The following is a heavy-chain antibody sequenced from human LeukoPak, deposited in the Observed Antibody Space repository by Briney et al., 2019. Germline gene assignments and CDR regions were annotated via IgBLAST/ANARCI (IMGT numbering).Heavy chain of an antibody. CDR2: INSRSSTI. CDR1: GFTFSSYS. CDR3: AARIAVAGTLDY. J-gene: IGHJ4*02. D-gene: IGHD6-19*01. V-gene: IGHV3-48*01. Sequence: PGGSLRLSCAASGFTFSSYSMNWVRQAPGKGLEWVSYINSRSSTIYYADSVKGRFTISRDNAKNSLYLQMNSLRAEDSAVYYCAARIAVAGTLDYWGQGTLVTVSS.